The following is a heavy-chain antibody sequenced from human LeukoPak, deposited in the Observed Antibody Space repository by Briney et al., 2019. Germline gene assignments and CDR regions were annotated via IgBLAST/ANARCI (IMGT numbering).Heavy chain of an antibody. CDR2: IYTSGST. J-gene: IGHJ6*02. V-gene: IGHV4-4*07. D-gene: IGHD3-22*01. Sequence: PSEPRSFTGTVSGGSISSYNWSWIGQPAGKGLEWIGRIYTSGSTNYNPPLKSRVTMSVDTSKNQFSLKLSSVTAADTAVYYCARVVGDSSGYFPAYYYYGMDVWGQGTTVTVSS. CDR3: ARVVGDSSGYFPAYYYYGMDV. CDR1: GGSISSYN.